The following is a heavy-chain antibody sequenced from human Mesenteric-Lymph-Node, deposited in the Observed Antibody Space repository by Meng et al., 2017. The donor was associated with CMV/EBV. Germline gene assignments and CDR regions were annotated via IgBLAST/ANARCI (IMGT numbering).Heavy chain of an antibody. CDR3: ARDNVLHDFWSGYHRVD. CDR1: GFTFSSYA. CDR2: ISYDGSNK. V-gene: IGHV3-30-3*01. D-gene: IGHD3-3*01. J-gene: IGHJ4*02. Sequence: GGSLRLSCAASGFTFSSYAMHWVRQAPGKGLEWVAVISYDGSNKYYADSVKGRFTISRDNSKNTLYLQMNSLRAEDTAVYYCARDNVLHDFWSGYHRVDWGQGTLVTVSS.